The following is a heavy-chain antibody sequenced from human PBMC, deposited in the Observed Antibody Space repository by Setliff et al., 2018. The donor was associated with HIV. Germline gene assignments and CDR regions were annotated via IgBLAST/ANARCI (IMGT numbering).Heavy chain of an antibody. D-gene: IGHD5-18*01. CDR1: AYTFISFG. J-gene: IGHJ6*03. CDR2: IDSNNGNR. V-gene: IGHV1-18*01. Sequence: ASVKVSCKSSAYTFISFGISWVRQAPGQGLEWMGWIDSNNGNRNFAQKFRGRVTMTTDTSTSTAYMELRSLRYDDTAVYYCARDPRSGYDSDTAMVTVYYYYMDVWGKGTTVTVSS. CDR3: ARDPRSGYDSDTAMVTVYYYYMDV.